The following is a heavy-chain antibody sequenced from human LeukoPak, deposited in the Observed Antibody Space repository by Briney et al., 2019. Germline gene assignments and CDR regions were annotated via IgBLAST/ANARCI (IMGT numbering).Heavy chain of an antibody. CDR2: ISGSGGVT. J-gene: IGHJ4*02. D-gene: IGHD1-26*01. CDR1: GFTFSSYA. Sequence: GGSLRLSCAASGFTFSSYAMNWVRQAPGKGLEWISGISGSGGVTYYADSVKGRFTTSRDNAKNTLDVQMNSLRAEDTAVYYCARGEGYRVGAWWYFDYWGQGTLVTVSS. CDR3: ARGEGYRVGAWWYFDY. V-gene: IGHV3-23*01.